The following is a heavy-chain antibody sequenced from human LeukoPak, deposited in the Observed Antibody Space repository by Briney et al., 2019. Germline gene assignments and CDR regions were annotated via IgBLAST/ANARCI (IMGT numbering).Heavy chain of an antibody. J-gene: IGHJ4*02. D-gene: IGHD5-18*01. CDR3: ARDYSTGDTAMVTFDY. V-gene: IGHV1-46*01. CDR2: INPSGGST. Sequence: ASVKVSCKASGYTFTSYYMHWVRQAPGQGLEWMGIINPSGGSTSYAQKFQGRVTMTRDTSTSTVYMELSSLRSEDTAVYYCARDYSTGDTAMVTFDYWGQGTLVTVSS. CDR1: GYTFTSYY.